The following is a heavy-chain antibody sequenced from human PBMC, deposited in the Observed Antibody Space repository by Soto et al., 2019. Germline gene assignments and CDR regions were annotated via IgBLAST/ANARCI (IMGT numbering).Heavy chain of an antibody. CDR3: AKGRDLLGYCSSTSCYLIDY. D-gene: IGHD2-2*01. CDR1: EFTFSSYS. CDR2: ISGSGGST. Sequence: GGSLRLSFAASEFTFSSYSMSWVRQAPGKGLEWVSAISGSGGSTYYADSVKGRFTISRDNSKNTLYLQMNSLRAEDTAVYYCAKGRDLLGYCSSTSCYLIDYWGQGTLVTVSS. J-gene: IGHJ4*02. V-gene: IGHV3-23*01.